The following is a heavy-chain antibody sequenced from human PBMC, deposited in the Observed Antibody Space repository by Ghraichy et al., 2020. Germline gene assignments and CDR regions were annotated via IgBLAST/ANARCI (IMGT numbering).Heavy chain of an antibody. J-gene: IGHJ4*02. V-gene: IGHV1-3*01. Sequence: ASVKVSCKTSGYTFTNYAIHWVRQAPGQRLEWMGCINPGNGNQQYSQKFQDRVTITRDTSANTAYMELSSLGSEDTAFYYCAVGSSGAGTWLIDYWGQGTLVTVSS. CDR1: GYTFTNYA. CDR3: AVGSSGAGTWLIDY. D-gene: IGHD3-10*01. CDR2: INPGNGNQ.